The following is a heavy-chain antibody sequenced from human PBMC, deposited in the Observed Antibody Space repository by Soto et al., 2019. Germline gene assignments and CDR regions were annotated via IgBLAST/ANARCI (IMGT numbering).Heavy chain of an antibody. CDR3: ARRQYLSDSSGYHDY. D-gene: IGHD3-22*01. V-gene: IGHV1-8*02. Sequence: VASVKVSCKAPGYTFTTYDINWVRQAAGQGLVWMGWMNPNSGNTGYAQKFQDRVTMTRDTSISTAYMELSDLRSEDTAVYYCARRQYLSDSSGYHDYWGQGTQVTVSS. J-gene: IGHJ4*02. CDR1: GYTFTTYD. CDR2: MNPNSGNT.